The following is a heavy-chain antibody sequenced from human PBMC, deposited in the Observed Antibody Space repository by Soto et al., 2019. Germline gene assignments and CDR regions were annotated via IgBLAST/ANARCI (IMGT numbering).Heavy chain of an antibody. D-gene: IGHD3-10*01. Sequence: ASVKVSCKASGYIFTNFPIHWVRQAPGQRLEWMGWINAANGDTGYSQKFQGRVTFTRDTSASIVYMEMSSLISEDTAVYYCARKDYYGSGCYYFDYWGQGNLVTVSS. CDR3: ARKDYYGSGCYYFDY. CDR1: GYIFTNFP. V-gene: IGHV1-3*01. CDR2: INAANGDT. J-gene: IGHJ4*02.